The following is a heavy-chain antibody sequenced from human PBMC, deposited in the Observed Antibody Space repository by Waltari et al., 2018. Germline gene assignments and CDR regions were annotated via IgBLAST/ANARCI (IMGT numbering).Heavy chain of an antibody. V-gene: IGHV4-34*10. CDR2: VNGNSGST. CDR1: GASLRDDYY. D-gene: IGHD3-16*01. Sequence: QVQLQESGPGLVKPSETLSLNCGVSGASLRDDYYWRCVRQSPGRGLEWIGNVNGNSGSTDYNPSLQSRVTISKDASNNQFFLKMNSVTAADTAVYYCVAERAGGYFDYWGQGVLVTVSS. CDR3: VAERAGGYFDY. J-gene: IGHJ4*02.